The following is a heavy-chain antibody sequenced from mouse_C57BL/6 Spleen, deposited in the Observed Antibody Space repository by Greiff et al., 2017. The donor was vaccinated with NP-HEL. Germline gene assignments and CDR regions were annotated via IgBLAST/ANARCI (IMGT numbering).Heavy chain of an antibody. J-gene: IGHJ3*01. V-gene: IGHV1-64*01. CDR2: IHPNSGST. D-gene: IGHD2-4*01. Sequence: VQLQQPGAELVKPGASVKLSCKASGYTFTSYWMHWVKQRPGQGLEWIGMIHPNSGSTNYNEKFKSKATLTVDKSSSTAYMQLSSLTSEDSAVYYCASIYYDYDGGFAYWGQGTLVTVSA. CDR1: GYTFTSYW. CDR3: ASIYYDYDGGFAY.